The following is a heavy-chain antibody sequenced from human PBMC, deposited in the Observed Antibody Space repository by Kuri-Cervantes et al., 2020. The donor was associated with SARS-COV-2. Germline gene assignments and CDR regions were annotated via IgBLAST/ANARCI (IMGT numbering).Heavy chain of an antibody. D-gene: IGHD2-15*01. Sequence: GSLRLSCTVSGGSISSYYWSWIRQPPGKGLEWIGYIYYSGSTNYNPSPKSRVTISVDTSKNQFSLKLSSVTAADTAVYYCARVGGGCVDYWGQGTLVTVSS. CDR3: ARVGGGCVDY. CDR1: GGSISSYY. CDR2: IYYSGST. V-gene: IGHV4-59*01. J-gene: IGHJ4*02.